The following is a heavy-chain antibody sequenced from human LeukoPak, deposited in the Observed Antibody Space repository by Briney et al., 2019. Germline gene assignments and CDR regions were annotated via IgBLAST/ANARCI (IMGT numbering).Heavy chain of an antibody. V-gene: IGHV1-46*01. J-gene: IGHJ4*02. CDR3: ARSRAADY. Sequence: ASVKVSCKASGYTFTSYYMHWVRQAPGQGLEWMGIINPSGGSTTYAEKFQGSVTMTRDTSASTVYMELSSLRSEDTAVYYCARSRAADYWGQGTLVTVSS. CDR1: GYTFTSYY. CDR2: INPSGGST. D-gene: IGHD6-13*01.